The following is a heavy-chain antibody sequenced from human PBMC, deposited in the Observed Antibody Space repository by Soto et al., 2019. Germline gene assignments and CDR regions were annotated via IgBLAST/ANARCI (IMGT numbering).Heavy chain of an antibody. V-gene: IGHV4-31*03. CDR1: GGSISSGGYY. CDR2: IYYSGST. CDR3: ARDREQQLGLNYFDY. J-gene: IGHJ4*02. Sequence: PSETLSLTCTVSGGSISSGGYYWSWIRQHPGMGLEWIGYIYYSGSTYYNPSLKSRVTISVDTSKNQFSLKLSSVTAADTAVYYCARDREQQLGLNYFDYWGQGTLVTVSS. D-gene: IGHD6-13*01.